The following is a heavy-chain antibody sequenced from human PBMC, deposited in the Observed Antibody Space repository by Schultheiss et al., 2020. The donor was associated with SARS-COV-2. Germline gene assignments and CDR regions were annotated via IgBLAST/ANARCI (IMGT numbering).Heavy chain of an antibody. J-gene: IGHJ4*02. D-gene: IGHD1-20*01. CDR3: ARDRNNWKPGIWYYFDY. Sequence: GGSLRLSCAASGFTFSSYAMSWVRQAPGKGLEWVAVISYDGSNKYYADSVKGRFTISRDNSKNTLYLQMNSLRAEDTAVYYCARDRNNWKPGIWYYFDYWGQGTLVTVSS. V-gene: IGHV3-30*04. CDR2: ISYDGSNK. CDR1: GFTFSSYA.